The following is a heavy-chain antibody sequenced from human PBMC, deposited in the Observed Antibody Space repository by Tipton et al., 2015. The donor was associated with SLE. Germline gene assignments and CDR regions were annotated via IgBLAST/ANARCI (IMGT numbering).Heavy chain of an antibody. V-gene: IGHV4-59*01. CDR1: GGSINTYY. Sequence: TLSLTCNVSGGSINTYYWSWIRQPPGKGLEWIGYIHYSGSAYYNPSLKSRLTMSVQRSKNQFSLTVNSVTAADTAVYYCARVGEYIGPWSQGTLVTDSS. CDR2: IHYSGSA. D-gene: IGHD6-6*01. CDR3: ARVGEYIGP. J-gene: IGHJ5*02.